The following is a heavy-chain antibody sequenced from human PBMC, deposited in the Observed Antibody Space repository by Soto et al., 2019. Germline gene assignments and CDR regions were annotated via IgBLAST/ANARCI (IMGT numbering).Heavy chain of an antibody. CDR2: ISSSSSYI. V-gene: IGHV3-21*01. J-gene: IGHJ4*02. CDR3: AREPGIAVAGIYFDY. CDR1: GFTFSSYS. Sequence: PGGSLRLSCAASGFTFSSYSMNWVRQAPGKGLEWVSSISSSSSYIYYADSVKGRFTISRDNAKNSLYLQMNSLRAEDTAVYYCAREPGIAVAGIYFDYWGQGTLVTVSS. D-gene: IGHD6-19*01.